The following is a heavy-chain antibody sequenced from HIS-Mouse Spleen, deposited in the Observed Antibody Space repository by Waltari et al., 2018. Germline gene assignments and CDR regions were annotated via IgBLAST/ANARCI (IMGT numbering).Heavy chain of an antibody. CDR3: ARAPTGFLEWFDAFDI. CDR2: IYYSGGT. J-gene: IGHJ3*02. Sequence: QLQLQESGPGLVKPSETLSLTCTVSGGSISSSSYYWGWIRQPPGKGLEWIGSIYYSGGTYHNPSLKSRVTISVDTSTNQFSLKLSSVTAADTAVYYCARAPTGFLEWFDAFDIWGQGTMVTVSS. V-gene: IGHV4-39*07. D-gene: IGHD3-3*01. CDR1: GGSISSSSYY.